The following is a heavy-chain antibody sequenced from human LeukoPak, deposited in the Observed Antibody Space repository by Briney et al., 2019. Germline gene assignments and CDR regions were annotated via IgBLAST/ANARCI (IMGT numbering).Heavy chain of an antibody. V-gene: IGHV3-74*01. D-gene: IGHD6-25*01. CDR1: GFTLSSYG. J-gene: IGHJ4*02. CDR3: ASGGSAARNDY. CDR2: IHSGGSVS. Sequence: GGSLRLSCAASGFTLSSYGVHWVRQAPGKGLGGVSRIHSGGSVSSHADSVKGRSTIPRENATNTVSRQRAGRRAGDPAVYYCASGGSAARNDYWGQGTPVTVSS.